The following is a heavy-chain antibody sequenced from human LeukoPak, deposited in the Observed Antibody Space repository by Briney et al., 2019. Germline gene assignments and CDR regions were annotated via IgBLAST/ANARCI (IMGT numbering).Heavy chain of an antibody. J-gene: IGHJ4*02. V-gene: IGHV1-69*13. CDR2: IIPIFGTA. Sequence: SVKVSCKASGGTFSSYAISWVRQAPGQGLEWMGGIIPIFGTANYAQKFQGRVTITADESTSTAYMELSSLRSEDTAVYYCARGYSGYGRSFDYWGQGTLVTVSS. D-gene: IGHD5-12*01. CDR3: ARGYSGYGRSFDY. CDR1: GGTFSSYA.